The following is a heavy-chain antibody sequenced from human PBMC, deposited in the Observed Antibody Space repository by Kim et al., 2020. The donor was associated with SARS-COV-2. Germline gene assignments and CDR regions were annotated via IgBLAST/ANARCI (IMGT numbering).Heavy chain of an antibody. CDR3: ARDGELQRMDV. Sequence: TNYNPSLKSRVTISVDTSKNQFSLKLSSVTAADTAVYYCARDGELQRMDVRGQGTTVTVSS. J-gene: IGHJ6*02. V-gene: IGHV4-59*01. D-gene: IGHD1-7*01. CDR2: T.